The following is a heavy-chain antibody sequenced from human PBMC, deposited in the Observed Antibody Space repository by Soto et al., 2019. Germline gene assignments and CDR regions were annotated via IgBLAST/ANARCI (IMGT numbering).Heavy chain of an antibody. D-gene: IGHD3-3*01. J-gene: IGHJ5*02. Sequence: EVQLVESGGGLVKPGGSLRLSCAASGFTFSNAWMSWVRQAPGKGLEWVGRIKSKTDGGTTDYAVPVKGRFTISRDDSKNTLYLQMNSLKTEDTAVYYCTARRLGPYYDFWSGYYTGEGWFDPCGHGTLVTVSS. CDR2: IKSKTDGGTT. CDR1: GFTFSNAW. CDR3: TARRLGPYYDFWSGYYTGEGWFDP. V-gene: IGHV3-15*01.